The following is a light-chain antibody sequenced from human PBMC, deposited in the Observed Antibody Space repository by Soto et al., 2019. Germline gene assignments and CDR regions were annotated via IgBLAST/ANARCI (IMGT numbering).Light chain of an antibody. V-gene: IGLV1-51*01. Sequence: QSVLTQPPSVSAAPGQKVTISCSGSSSNIGNNYVSWYQQLPGTAPKLLIYDNSKRPSGIPDRFSGSKSGTSATLGITGLQTGDEADYYGGTWDSSLSAGVFGGGTKLTVL. J-gene: IGLJ2*01. CDR3: GTWDSSLSAGV. CDR1: SSNIGNNY. CDR2: DNS.